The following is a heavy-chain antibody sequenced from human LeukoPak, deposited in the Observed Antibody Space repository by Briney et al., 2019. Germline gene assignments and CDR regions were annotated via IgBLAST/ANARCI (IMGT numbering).Heavy chain of an antibody. V-gene: IGHV1-18*01. J-gene: IGHJ4*02. CDR2: ISTYNGST. CDR3: ARDDCTSASCYLAY. Sequence: ASVKVSCKASGYTFTSYGISWVRQAPGQGLEWMGWISTYNGSTNYAREFQGRVTMTTDTSTSTAYMELRSLRSDDTAVYYCARDDCTSASCYLAYWGQGTLVTVSS. D-gene: IGHD2-2*01. CDR1: GYTFTSYG.